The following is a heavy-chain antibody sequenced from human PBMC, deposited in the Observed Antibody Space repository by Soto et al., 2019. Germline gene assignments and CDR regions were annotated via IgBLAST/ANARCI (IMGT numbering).Heavy chain of an antibody. Sequence: EVQLLESGGGLVQPGGSLRLSCAASGFTFSSYAMTWVRQAPGKGLEWVSAISDSGGSTYYADSVKGRFTISRDNSKKTLYVQMNSLRAEDTAVYCCAKDKVPAAQFYGMDVWGQGTTVTVSS. CDR1: GFTFSSYA. J-gene: IGHJ6*02. D-gene: IGHD2-2*01. CDR3: AKDKVPAAQFYGMDV. CDR2: ISDSGGST. V-gene: IGHV3-23*01.